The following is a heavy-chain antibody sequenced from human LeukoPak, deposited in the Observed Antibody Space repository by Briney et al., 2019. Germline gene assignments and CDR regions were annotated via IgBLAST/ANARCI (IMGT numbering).Heavy chain of an antibody. CDR2: ISSSSSYI. CDR1: GFTFSSYS. J-gene: IGHJ4*02. V-gene: IGHV3-21*01. CDR3: ARAATSYGSGSYYIGYYFDY. Sequence: KAGGSLRLSCVASGFTFSSYSMNWARQAPGKGLEWVSSISSSSSYIYYADSVKGRFTISRDDAKNSLYLQMNSLRAEDTAVYYCARAATSYGSGSYYIGYYFDYWGQGTLVTVSS. D-gene: IGHD3-10*01.